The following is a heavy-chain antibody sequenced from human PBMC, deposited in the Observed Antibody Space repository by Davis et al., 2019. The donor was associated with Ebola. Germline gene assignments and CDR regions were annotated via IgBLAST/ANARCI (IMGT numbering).Heavy chain of an antibody. V-gene: IGHV1-69*04. Sequence: PVKVSCKASGGTFSSYVISWVRQAPGQGLEWMGRIIPILGIANYVQKFQGRVTITADKSTSTAYMELSSLRSEDTAVYYCARDPLVGAVGYWGQGTLVTASS. D-gene: IGHD1-26*01. J-gene: IGHJ4*02. CDR3: ARDPLVGAVGY. CDR1: GGTFSSYV. CDR2: IIPILGIA.